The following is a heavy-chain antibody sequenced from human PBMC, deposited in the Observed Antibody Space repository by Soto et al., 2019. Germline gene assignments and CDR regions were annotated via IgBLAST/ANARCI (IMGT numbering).Heavy chain of an antibody. J-gene: IGHJ4*02. V-gene: IGHV3-30*18. CDR1: GFTFSSYG. CDR3: AKDLTTTVTTYYFDY. Sequence: GGSLRLSCAASGFTFSSYGMHWVRQAPGKGLEWVAVISYDGSNKYYADSVKGRFTISRDNSKNTLYLQMNSLRAEDTAVYYCAKDLTTTVTTYYFDYWGQGTLVTVSS. CDR2: ISYDGSNK. D-gene: IGHD4-17*01.